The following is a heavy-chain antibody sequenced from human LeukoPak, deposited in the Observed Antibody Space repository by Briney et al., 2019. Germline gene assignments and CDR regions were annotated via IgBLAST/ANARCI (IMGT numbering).Heavy chain of an antibody. V-gene: IGHV3-21*01. CDR2: ISSSSSYI. Sequence: PGGSLGLSCAASGLTFSSYSMNWVRQAPGKGLEWVSSISSSSSYIYYADSVKGRFTISRDNAKNSLYLQMNSLRAEDTAVYYCARGGYSSSWYPPPWFDPWGQGTLVTVSS. CDR3: ARGGYSSSWYPPPWFDP. D-gene: IGHD6-13*01. CDR1: GLTFSSYS. J-gene: IGHJ5*02.